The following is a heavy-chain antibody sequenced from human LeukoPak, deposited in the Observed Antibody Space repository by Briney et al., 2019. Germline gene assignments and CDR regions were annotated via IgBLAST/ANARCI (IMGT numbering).Heavy chain of an antibody. Sequence: GGSLRLSCAASGFTFSSYSMNWVRQAPGKGLEWVSSISSSSSYIYYADSVKGRLTISRDNAKNSLYLQMNSLRAEDTAVYYCARDANYDAFDIWGQGTMVTVSS. CDR2: ISSSSSYI. CDR3: ARDANYDAFDI. V-gene: IGHV3-21*01. D-gene: IGHD4/OR15-4a*01. J-gene: IGHJ3*02. CDR1: GFTFSSYS.